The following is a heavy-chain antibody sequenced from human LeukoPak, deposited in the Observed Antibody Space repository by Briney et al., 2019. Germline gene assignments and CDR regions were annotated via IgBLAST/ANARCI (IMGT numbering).Heavy chain of an antibody. D-gene: IGHD6-13*01. J-gene: IGHJ3*02. CDR3: ARDTSPSSRSSYFDALDM. V-gene: IGHV3-7*01. Sequence: GGSLRLSCATSGFTFRNDWVTWVRQAQGKGLEWVANINKDGSKKKYVDSVKGRFTISRDNTKNSVLLQMNSLRAEDTAIYYCARDTSPSSRSSYFDALDMWGQGTMVTVSS. CDR2: INKDGSKK. CDR1: GFTFRNDW.